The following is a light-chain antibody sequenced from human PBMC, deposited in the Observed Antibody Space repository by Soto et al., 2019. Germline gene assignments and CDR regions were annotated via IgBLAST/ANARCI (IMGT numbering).Light chain of an antibody. CDR3: QHLNTYTIT. J-gene: IGKJ5*01. CDR1: QDISTH. CDR2: AAS. V-gene: IGKV1-9*01. Sequence: IQLTQSPSSLYASVGHRGTISCRASQDISTHLAWFAQKPGRAPQLLIYAASTLHSGVTSRFSGSGSGTDFTLTISSLQPEDFATYYCQHLNTYTITFGPVTRLEIK.